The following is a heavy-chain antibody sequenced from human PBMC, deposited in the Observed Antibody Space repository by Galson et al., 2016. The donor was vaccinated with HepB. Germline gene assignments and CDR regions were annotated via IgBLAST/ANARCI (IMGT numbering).Heavy chain of an antibody. V-gene: IGHV1-18*01. CDR1: GYIFTSFV. J-gene: IGHJ4*02. D-gene: IGHD2/OR15-2a*01. Sequence: SCKASGYIFTSFVISWVRPAPGQGLEWMGWISGYSGKTEYAQNLQGRVTVTTDTSATTAYLELRSLRSDDTAVYYCARVRLVSAGLNDYWGQGTLVTVSS. CDR2: ISGYSGKT. CDR3: ARVRLVSAGLNDY.